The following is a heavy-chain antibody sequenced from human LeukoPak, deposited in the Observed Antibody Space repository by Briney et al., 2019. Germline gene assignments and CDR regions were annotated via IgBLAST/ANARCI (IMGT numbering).Heavy chain of an antibody. CDR1: GFTFSDYS. V-gene: IGHV3-21*01. CDR2: ISSESTYI. D-gene: IGHD3-10*01. J-gene: IGHJ5*02. Sequence: GGSLRLSCAASGFTFSDYSMNWVRQAPGMGLEWVSSISSESTYILYADSVKGRFTISRDNAKNSLYLQMTSLRAEDTAVYYCARDSYGSGLNWFDPWAREPWSPSPQ. CDR3: ARDSYGSGLNWFDP.